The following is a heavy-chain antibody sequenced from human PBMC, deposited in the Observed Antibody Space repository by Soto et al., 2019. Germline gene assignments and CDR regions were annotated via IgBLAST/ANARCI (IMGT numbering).Heavy chain of an antibody. D-gene: IGHD6-25*01. CDR2: INAGNGNT. V-gene: IGHV1-3*01. CDR1: GYTFTSYA. Sequence: QVQLVQSGAEVKKPGASVKVSCKASGYTFTSYAMHWVRQAPGQRLEWMGWINAGNGNTKYSQKFQGRVTITRDTSASTAYMELSSLRSEDTAVYYCARDWYQYSSAINWFDPWGQGTLVTVSS. J-gene: IGHJ5*02. CDR3: ARDWYQYSSAINWFDP.